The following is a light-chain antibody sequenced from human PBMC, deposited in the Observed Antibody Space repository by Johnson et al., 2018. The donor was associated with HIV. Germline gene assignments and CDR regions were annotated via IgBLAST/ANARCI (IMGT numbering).Light chain of an antibody. J-gene: IGLJ1*01. CDR3: GTWDSSLSASYV. CDR1: GSNIGSNT. CDR2: RNN. Sequence: QSVLTQPPSASGTPGQRVTISCSGSGSNIGSNTVNWYQQLPGTAPKLLIYRNNQRPSGVPDRFSGSKSGTSATLGITGLQTGDEADYYRGTWDSSLSASYVFGTGTKVTVL. V-gene: IGLV1-44*01.